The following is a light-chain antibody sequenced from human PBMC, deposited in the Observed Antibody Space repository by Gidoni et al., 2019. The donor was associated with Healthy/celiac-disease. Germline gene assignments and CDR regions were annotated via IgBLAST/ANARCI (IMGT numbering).Light chain of an antibody. J-gene: IGLJ2*01. CDR3: QAWDSSTVV. Sequence: SYELTQPPPVSVSPGQTASITCSGDKLGDKYACWYQQKPGQSPVLVIYQDSKRPSGIPELFSGSNSGNTATLTICGTQAMDEADYYCQAWDSSTVVFGGGTKLTVL. CDR1: KLGDKY. CDR2: QDS. V-gene: IGLV3-1*01.